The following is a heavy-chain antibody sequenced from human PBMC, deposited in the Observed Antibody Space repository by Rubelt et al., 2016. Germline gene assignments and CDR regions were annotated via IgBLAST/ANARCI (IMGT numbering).Heavy chain of an antibody. V-gene: IGHV4-59*11. CDR1: GGSISSHY. D-gene: IGHD3-10*01. J-gene: IGHJ5*01. Sequence: SLTCAVSGGSISSHYWSWIRQPPGKGLEWIGYIYSSGSTNYNPSLKSRVTMSVDTSKNQFSLRLSFVTAADTAVYYCARSTMVRMTWGDLGFDPWGQGTLVTVSS. CDR3: ARSTMVRMTWGDLGFDP. CDR2: IYSSGST.